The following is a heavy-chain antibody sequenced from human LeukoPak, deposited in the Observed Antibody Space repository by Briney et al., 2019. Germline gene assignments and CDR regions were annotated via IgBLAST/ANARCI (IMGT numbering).Heavy chain of an antibody. J-gene: IGHJ4*02. D-gene: IGHD6-13*01. CDR1: GYTFTGYY. V-gene: IGHV1-2*02. Sequence: ASVKVSCKGSGYTFTGYYMHWVRQAPGQGLEWMGWINPNSGGTNYAQKFQGRVTMTRDTSISTAYMELSRLRSDDTAVYYCATDSSQQLVGYFDYWGQGTLVTVSS. CDR3: ATDSSQQLVGYFDY. CDR2: INPNSGGT.